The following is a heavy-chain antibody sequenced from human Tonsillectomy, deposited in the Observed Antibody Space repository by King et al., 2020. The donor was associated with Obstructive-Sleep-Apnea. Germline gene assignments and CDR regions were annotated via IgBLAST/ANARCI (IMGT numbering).Heavy chain of an antibody. CDR2: IYYSGST. CDR3: ARASSSWSGDY. V-gene: IGHV4-59*01. CDR1: GGSISSYY. J-gene: IGHJ4*02. D-gene: IGHD6-13*01. Sequence: QLQESGPGLVKPSETLSLTCTVSGGSISSYYWSWIRQPPGKGLKWIGYIYYSGSTHYNPSLKSRVTISVDTSKNQFSLKLSSVTAADTAVYYCARASSSWSGDYWGQGTLVTVSS.